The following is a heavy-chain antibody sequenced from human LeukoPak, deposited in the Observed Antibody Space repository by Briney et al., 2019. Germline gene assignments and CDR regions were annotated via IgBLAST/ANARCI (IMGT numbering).Heavy chain of an antibody. V-gene: IGHV3-30*04. CDR3: ARGQYYFDY. CDR2: ISYDGSNK. D-gene: IGHD6-19*01. J-gene: IGHJ4*02. Sequence: GGSLRLSCTASGFTFSSYDMQWVRQAPGKGLEWVAGISYDGSNKIHAESVKGRFTISRDSPKNTLYLQMNSPKAEDTAVYSCARGQYYFDYWSQGTLVTVSS. CDR1: GFTFSSYD.